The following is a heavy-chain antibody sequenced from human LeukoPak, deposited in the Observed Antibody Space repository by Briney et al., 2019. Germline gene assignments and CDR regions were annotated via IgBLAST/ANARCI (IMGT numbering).Heavy chain of an antibody. Sequence: ASVRVSCKASGYNFASYGISWVRQAPGEGLKWMGWISAYNDDTNYAQKFKDRITMCTDTYMSTAYLDLRSPRTDDTAVYYCVRDRGVAGLHWYFDVWGRGTLVTVSS. D-gene: IGHD6-19*01. CDR3: VRDRGVAGLHWYFDV. CDR1: GYNFASYG. CDR2: ISAYNDDT. J-gene: IGHJ2*01. V-gene: IGHV1-18*01.